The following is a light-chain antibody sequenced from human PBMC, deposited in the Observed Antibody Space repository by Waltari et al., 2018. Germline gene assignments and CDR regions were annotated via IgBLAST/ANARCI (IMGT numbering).Light chain of an antibody. CDR3: CSYTSIGPVL. CDR2: EVT. V-gene: IGLV2-23*02. CDR1: SSDVGANNL. Sequence: QSALTQPASVSGSPGPSIAISCIGTSSDVGANNLSSWYQQHPGRAPKLMIHEVTKRPSGVSTRFSGSKSGNTASLTISGLQAEDEADYYCCSYTSIGPVLIGGGTKVTVL. J-gene: IGLJ2*01.